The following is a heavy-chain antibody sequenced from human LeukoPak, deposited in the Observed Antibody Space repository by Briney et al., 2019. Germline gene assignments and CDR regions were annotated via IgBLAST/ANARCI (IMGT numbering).Heavy chain of an antibody. Sequence: PSETLSLTCTVSGGSISSSSYYWGWIRQPPGKGLEWIGSIYYSGNTYHNPSLKSRVTISVDTSKNQFSLKLSSVTAADTAVYYCARKSAGFLTAWGQGTLVTVSS. CDR1: GGSISSSSYY. CDR3: ARKSAGFLTA. J-gene: IGHJ5*02. CDR2: IYYSGNT. V-gene: IGHV4-39*07. D-gene: IGHD2/OR15-2a*01.